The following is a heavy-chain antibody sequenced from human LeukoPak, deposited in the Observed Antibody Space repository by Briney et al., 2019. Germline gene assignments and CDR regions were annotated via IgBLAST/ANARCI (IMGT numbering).Heavy chain of an antibody. CDR3: AKDPSGLWPYYFDY. Sequence: ASVKVSCKASGYTFTSYDINWVRQATGQGLEWMGWMNPNSGNTGYAQKFQGRVTITRNTSISTAYMELSSLRSGDTAVYCCAKDPSGLWPYYFDYWGQGTLVTVSS. D-gene: IGHD5-18*01. CDR2: MNPNSGNT. CDR1: GYTFTSYD. J-gene: IGHJ4*02. V-gene: IGHV1-8*03.